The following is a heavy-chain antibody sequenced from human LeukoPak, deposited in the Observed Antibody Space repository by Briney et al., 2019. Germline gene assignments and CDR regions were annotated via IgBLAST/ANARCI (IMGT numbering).Heavy chain of an antibody. J-gene: IGHJ4*02. CDR3: ARDEVATIAADY. D-gene: IGHD5-24*01. V-gene: IGHV3-30*02. Sequence: GGSLRLSCAASGFTFSSYGMHWVRQAPGKGLEWVAFIRYDGSNQYYADSVKGRFTISRDNSKNTLYLQLSSLRAEDTAVYYCARDEVATIAADYWGQGTLVTVSS. CDR2: IRYDGSNQ. CDR1: GFTFSSYG.